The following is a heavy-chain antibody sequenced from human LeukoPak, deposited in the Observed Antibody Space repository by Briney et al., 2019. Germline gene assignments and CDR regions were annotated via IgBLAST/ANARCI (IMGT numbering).Heavy chain of an antibody. V-gene: IGHV3-30*03. CDR2: ISYDGSNK. J-gene: IGHJ4*02. CDR3: ARDGSGWSSDY. CDR1: GFTFSSYG. D-gene: IGHD6-19*01. Sequence: PGRSLRLSCAASGFTFSSYGMHWVRQAPGKGLEWVAVISYDGSNKYYADSVKGRFTISRDNSKNTLYLQTNSLRAEDTAVYYCARDGSGWSSDYWGQGTLVTVSS.